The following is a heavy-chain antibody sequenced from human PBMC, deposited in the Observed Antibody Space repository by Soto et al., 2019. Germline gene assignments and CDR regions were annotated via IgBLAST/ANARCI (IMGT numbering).Heavy chain of an antibody. J-gene: IGHJ4*02. CDR1: GFTFSSYA. V-gene: IGHV3-23*01. CDR3: AKDPDSSGWTGFGWFDY. CDR2: ISGSGGST. Sequence: EVQLLESGGGLVQPGGSLRLSCAASGFTFSSYAMSWVRQAPGKGLEWVSAISGSGGSTYYADAVKGRFTISRDNSKNTLYLQMNSLRAEDTAVYYCAKDPDSSGWTGFGWFDYWGQGTLVTVSS. D-gene: IGHD6-19*01.